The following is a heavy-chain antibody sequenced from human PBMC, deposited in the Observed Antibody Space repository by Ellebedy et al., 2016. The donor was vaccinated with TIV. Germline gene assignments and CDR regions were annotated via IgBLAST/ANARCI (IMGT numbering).Heavy chain of an antibody. CDR1: GFTFSSYA. V-gene: IGHV3-30-3*01. CDR2: ISYDGSNK. Sequence: PGGSLRLSCAASGFTFSSYAMHWVRQAPGKGLEWVAVISYDGSNKYYADSVKGRFTISRDNSKNTLYLQMNSLRAEDTAVYYCAREVRVVVVTAIGYWGQGTLVTVSS. D-gene: IGHD2-21*02. J-gene: IGHJ4*02. CDR3: AREVRVVVVTAIGY.